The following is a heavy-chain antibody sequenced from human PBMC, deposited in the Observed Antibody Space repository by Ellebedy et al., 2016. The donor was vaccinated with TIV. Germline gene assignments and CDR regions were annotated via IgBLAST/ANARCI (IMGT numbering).Heavy chain of an antibody. CDR2: IDHSGRT. D-gene: IGHD3-3*01. V-gene: IGHV4-34*01. CDR3: ARVKGRRVVITPGYRKFDP. CDR1: GGSFSGDY. Sequence: MPSETLSLTCAVYGGSFSGDYWSWIRQSPGKGLEWIGEIDHSGRTNYNPSLKSRVTISLATSKKQFSLKLNSVTAADTAVYYCARVKGRRVVITPGYRKFDPWGQGTLVTVSP. J-gene: IGHJ5*02.